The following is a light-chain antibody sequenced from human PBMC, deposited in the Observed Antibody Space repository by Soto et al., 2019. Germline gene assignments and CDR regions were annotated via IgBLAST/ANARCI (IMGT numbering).Light chain of an antibody. J-gene: IGKJ2*01. CDR3: QQYGSSLRT. V-gene: IGKV3-20*01. CDR2: AAS. CDR1: QSVGGNY. Sequence: EIVLTQYPGTLSLSPGERATLSCRASQSVGGNYLAWYQQKPGQAPRLLVYAASTRATGIPDRFSGSGSGTDFSLTISRLEPEDFAVYYCQQYGSSLRTFGQGTKLEIK.